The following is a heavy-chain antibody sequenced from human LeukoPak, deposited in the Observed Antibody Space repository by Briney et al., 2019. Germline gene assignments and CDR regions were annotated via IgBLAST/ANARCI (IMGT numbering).Heavy chain of an antibody. J-gene: IGHJ4*02. CDR3: ARDHVVNGLVFDY. CDR1: GFTFNRHW. Sequence: GGSLRLSCAASGFTFNRHWMSWVRQAPGKGLEWVANINQDGSERQYVDSVKGRSTISRDNAKNSMYLQMNSLNVEDTAIYFCARDHVVNGLVFDYWGQGILVTVSS. D-gene: IGHD2-15*01. CDR2: INQDGSER. V-gene: IGHV3-7*01.